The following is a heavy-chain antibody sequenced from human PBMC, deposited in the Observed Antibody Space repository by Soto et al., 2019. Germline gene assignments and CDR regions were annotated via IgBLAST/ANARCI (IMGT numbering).Heavy chain of an antibody. V-gene: IGHV3-23*01. D-gene: IGHD5-12*01. CDR3: AKDSGSSGRFDY. CDR1: GFTFSNYA. CDR2: ISGSGGST. Sequence: EVQLLDSGGGLVQPGGSLRLSCAVSGFTFSNYAMSWVRQAPGKGLEWGSVISGSGGSTFYADSVKGRFTISRDNSKKTLHLQMNSLIAEDTAVYYCAKDSGSSGRFDYWGQGTLVAGSS. J-gene: IGHJ4*02.